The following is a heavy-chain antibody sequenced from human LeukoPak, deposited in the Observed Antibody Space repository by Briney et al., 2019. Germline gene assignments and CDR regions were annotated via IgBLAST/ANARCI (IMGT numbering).Heavy chain of an antibody. V-gene: IGHV4-59*01. D-gene: IGHD3-9*01. CDR1: GGSISSYY. CDR2: IYYSGSN. CDR3: AGTFYDILTRLPFPDY. J-gene: IGHJ4*02. Sequence: PSETLSLTCTVSGGSISSYYWSWVRQPPGKGLEWIGYIYYSGSNNYNASLMSGVTISVGTYKKQSSLTLRYTLAADTAVYYCAGTFYDILTRLPFPDYWGQGTLVTVSS.